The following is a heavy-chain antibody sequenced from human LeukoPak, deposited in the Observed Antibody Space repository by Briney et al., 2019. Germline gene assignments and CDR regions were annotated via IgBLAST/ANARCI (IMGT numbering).Heavy chain of an antibody. Sequence: GGSLRLSCAASGFTFSSYTVTWVRQAPGKGLEWVSAISGPGGLTDYADSVKGRFTISRDNSKNTLYLQMNSLRAEDTATYYCAKGESDIVVVPAADAFDIWGQGTIVIVSS. V-gene: IGHV3-23*01. CDR3: AKGESDIVVVPAADAFDI. CDR2: ISGPGGLT. D-gene: IGHD2-2*01. J-gene: IGHJ3*02. CDR1: GFTFSSYT.